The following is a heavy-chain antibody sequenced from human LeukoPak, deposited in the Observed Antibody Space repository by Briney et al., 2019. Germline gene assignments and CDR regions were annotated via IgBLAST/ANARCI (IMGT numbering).Heavy chain of an antibody. J-gene: IGHJ6*03. CDR3: ARDGRYDILTGAYYYYYMDV. V-gene: IGHV4-30-4*01. Sequence: PSETLSLTCTVSGGSISSGDYYWSWIRQPPGKGLEWIGYIYYSGSTYYNPSLKSRVTISVDTSKNQFSLKLSSVTAADTAVYYCARDGRYDILTGAYYYYYMDVWGKGTTVTVSS. CDR1: GGSISSGDYY. CDR2: IYYSGST. D-gene: IGHD3-9*01.